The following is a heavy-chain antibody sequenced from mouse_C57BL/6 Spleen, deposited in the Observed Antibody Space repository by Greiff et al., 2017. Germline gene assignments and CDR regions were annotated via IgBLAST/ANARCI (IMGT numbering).Heavy chain of an antibody. Sequence: EVQLQQSGPELVKPGASVKISCKASGYTFTDYYMNWVKQSHGKSLEWIGDINPNNGGTSYNQKFKGKATLTVDKSSSTAYMELRSLTSEDSAVYYCARYPAYYAMDYWGQGTSVTVSS. V-gene: IGHV1-26*01. CDR1: GYTFTDYY. CDR3: ARYPAYYAMDY. J-gene: IGHJ4*01. CDR2: INPNNGGT.